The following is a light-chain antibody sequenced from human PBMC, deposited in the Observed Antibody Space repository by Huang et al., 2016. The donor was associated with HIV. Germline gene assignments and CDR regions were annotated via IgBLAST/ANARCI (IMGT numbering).Light chain of an antibody. J-gene: IGKJ1*01. Sequence: DIQMTQSPSSLSASVGDRVTLTCRASETINTNLNWYQQKPGKAPKLLINVASSLQSGVPSRFSVSGSGTDFTLTISSLQPEDFATYYCQQSHSTPRTFGQGTKVEIK. CDR3: QQSHSTPRT. CDR2: VAS. V-gene: IGKV1-39*01. CDR1: ETINTN.